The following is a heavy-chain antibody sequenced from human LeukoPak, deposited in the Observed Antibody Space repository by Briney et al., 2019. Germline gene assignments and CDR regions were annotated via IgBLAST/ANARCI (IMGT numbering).Heavy chain of an antibody. CDR1: EFSLRSYS. CDR2: INSGSSTI. J-gene: IGHJ3*02. V-gene: IGHV3-48*01. CDR3: ARVLLERPGIDSFDM. D-gene: IGHD1-1*01. Sequence: AGGSLRLSCGAPEFSLRSYSMDWVRQAPGKGLEWVSHINSGSSTIYYADSVKGRFTISRDNAGNSLYLHMNSLRAEDTAVYYCARVLLERPGIDSFDMWGQGTMVTVSS.